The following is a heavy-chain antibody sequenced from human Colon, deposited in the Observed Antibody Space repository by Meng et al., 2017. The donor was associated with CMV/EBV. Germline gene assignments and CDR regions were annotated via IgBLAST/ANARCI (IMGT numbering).Heavy chain of an antibody. Sequence: HLVHAVTEVKKPGASVKVPGKASGYTFTGYYMHWVRQAPGQGLEWMGWINPNSGGTNYAQKFQGRVTMTRDTSISTAYMELSRLRSDDTAVYYCARAPYNWNDEGWFDPWGQGTLVTVSS. CDR2: INPNSGGT. CDR1: GYTFTGYY. CDR3: ARAPYNWNDEGWFDP. J-gene: IGHJ5*02. D-gene: IGHD1-20*01. V-gene: IGHV1-2*02.